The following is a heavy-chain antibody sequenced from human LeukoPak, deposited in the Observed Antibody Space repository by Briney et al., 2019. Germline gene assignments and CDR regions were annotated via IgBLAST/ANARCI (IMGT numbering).Heavy chain of an antibody. CDR3: ARWEYHDFLPHAFDI. V-gene: IGHV3-48*02. J-gene: IGHJ3*02. CDR1: GFTFSSYS. CDR2: ISSSSSTI. D-gene: IGHD3-3*01. Sequence: GGSLRLSCAASGFTFSSYSMNWVRQAPGKGLEWVSYISSSSSTIYYADSVKGRFTISRDNAKNSLYLQMNSLRDEDTAVYYCARWEYHDFLPHAFDIWGQGTMVTVSS.